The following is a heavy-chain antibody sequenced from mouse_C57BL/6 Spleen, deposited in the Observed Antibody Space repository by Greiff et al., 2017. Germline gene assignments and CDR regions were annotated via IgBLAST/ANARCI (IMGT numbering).Heavy chain of an antibody. CDR1: GYTFTDYY. D-gene: IGHD2-4*01. J-gene: IGHJ3*01. V-gene: IGHV1-26*01. CDR3: ARADYDVAWFAY. CDR2: INPNNGGT. Sequence: VQLHQSGPELVKPGASVKISCKASGYTFTDYYMNWVKQSHGKSLEWIGDINPNNGGTSYNQKFKGKATLTVDKSSSTAYMELRSLTSEDSAVYYCARADYDVAWFAYWGQGTLVTVSA.